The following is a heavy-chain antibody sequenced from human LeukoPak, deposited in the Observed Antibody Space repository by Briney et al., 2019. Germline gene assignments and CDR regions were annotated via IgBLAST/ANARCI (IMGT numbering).Heavy chain of an antibody. J-gene: IGHJ4*02. CDR1: GFTFSSYS. CDR2: ISSSSSYI. Sequence: GGSLRLSCAASGFTFSSYSMNWVRQAPGKGLEWVSSISSSSSYIYYADSVKGRFTISRDNAKNSLYLQMNSLRAEDTAVYYCARDKGYGSGNFWSVDYWGQGTLVTVSS. D-gene: IGHD3-10*01. CDR3: ARDKGYGSGNFWSVDY. V-gene: IGHV3-21*01.